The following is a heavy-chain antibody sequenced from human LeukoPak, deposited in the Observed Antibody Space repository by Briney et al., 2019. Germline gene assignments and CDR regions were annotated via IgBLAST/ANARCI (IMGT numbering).Heavy chain of an antibody. CDR3: ARHQEIDPVEWELPGY. V-gene: IGHV3-21*01. CDR2: ISSSSSYI. Sequence: PGGSLRLSCAASGFTFSSYSMNWVRQAPGKGLEWVSSISSSSSYIYYADSVKGRFTISRDNAKNSLYLQMNSLRAEDTAVYYCARHQEIDPVEWELPGYWGQGTLVTVSS. J-gene: IGHJ4*02. CDR1: GFTFSSYS. D-gene: IGHD1-26*01.